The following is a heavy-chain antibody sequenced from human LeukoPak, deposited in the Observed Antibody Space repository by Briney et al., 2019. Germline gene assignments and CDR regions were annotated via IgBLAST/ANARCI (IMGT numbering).Heavy chain of an antibody. J-gene: IGHJ4*02. D-gene: IGHD4-11*01. CDR1: GGSVSSSSYY. CDR3: ASRYDYSNYIDY. CDR2: IYYSGST. Sequence: SETLSLTCTVSGGSVSSSSYYWGWIRQPPGKGLEWIGTIYYSGSTYYNPSLKSRVTISVDTSKNQFSLKLSSVTAADTAVYYCASRYDYSNYIDYWGQGTLVTVSS. V-gene: IGHV4-39*01.